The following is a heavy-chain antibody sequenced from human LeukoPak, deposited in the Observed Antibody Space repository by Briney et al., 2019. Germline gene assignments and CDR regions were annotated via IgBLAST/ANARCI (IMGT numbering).Heavy chain of an antibody. CDR3: VGNGYYALDY. D-gene: IGHD2/OR15-2a*01. J-gene: IGHJ4*02. CDR2: IYHSGGT. V-gene: IGHV4-4*02. Sequence: SETLSLTCAVSGDPINSIDWWSWVRLSPARGLEWIGEIYHSGGTNYNPSLKSRVTISVDKSKNHLSLKLTSVTAADTAVYFCVGNGYYALDYWGQGALVTVAS. CDR1: GDPINSIDW.